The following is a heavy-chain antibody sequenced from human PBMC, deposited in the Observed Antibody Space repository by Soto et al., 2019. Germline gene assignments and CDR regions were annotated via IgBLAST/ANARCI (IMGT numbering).Heavy chain of an antibody. V-gene: IGHV3-66*02. Sequence: GESLKISCAASGFTVSSNYMSWVRQAPGKGLEWVSVIYSGGSTYYADSVKGRFTISRDKSKNTLYLQMNSLRAEDTAVYYCARDPATGDLDYWGQGTLVTVSS. CDR2: IYSGGST. D-gene: IGHD7-27*01. CDR3: ARDPATGDLDY. J-gene: IGHJ4*02. CDR1: GFTVSSNY.